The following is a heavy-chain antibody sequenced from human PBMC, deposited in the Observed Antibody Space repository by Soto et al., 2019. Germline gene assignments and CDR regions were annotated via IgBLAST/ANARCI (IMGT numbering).Heavy chain of an antibody. CDR2: ISPSRDNS. CDR1: VFTFSTYA. V-gene: IGHV3-23*01. J-gene: IGHJ1*01. Sequence: WGSLRFASASAVFTFSTYAMSWVRQAPGKGLDWVVGISPSRDNSYYADSVNGRFTISRDTAKNTIYLQMNSLRVDDTSVYYCARVGNIALPYWGQGTMVTGSS. CDR3: ARVGNIALPY. D-gene: IGHD7-27*01.